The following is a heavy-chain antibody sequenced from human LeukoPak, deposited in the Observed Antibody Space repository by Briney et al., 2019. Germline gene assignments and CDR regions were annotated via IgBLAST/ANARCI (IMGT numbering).Heavy chain of an antibody. D-gene: IGHD1-26*01. CDR3: ARDKIVGATFFDF. CDR1: GFTFTNYW. J-gene: IGHJ4*02. CDR2: MKQDGSET. V-gene: IGHV3-7*01. Sequence: GGSLRLSCVASGFTFTNYWMTWVRQAPGKGLEWVANMKQDGSETYYVDSVKGRFTISRDNAENSLYLQMNSLRAEDTAVYYCARDKIVGATFFDFWGQGTLVTVSS.